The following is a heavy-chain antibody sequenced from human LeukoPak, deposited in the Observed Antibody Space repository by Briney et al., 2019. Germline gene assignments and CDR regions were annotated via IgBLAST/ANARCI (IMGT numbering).Heavy chain of an antibody. CDR1: GFTFDDYA. Sequence: GRSLRLSCAASGFTFDDYAMHWVRQAPGKGLEWVSGISWNGGSIGYADSVKGRFTISRDNAKNSLYLQTNSLRAEDTALYYCAKDAGYSYGSSYFDYWGQGTLVTVSS. V-gene: IGHV3-9*01. CDR3: AKDAGYSYGSSYFDY. CDR2: ISWNGGSI. J-gene: IGHJ4*02. D-gene: IGHD5-18*01.